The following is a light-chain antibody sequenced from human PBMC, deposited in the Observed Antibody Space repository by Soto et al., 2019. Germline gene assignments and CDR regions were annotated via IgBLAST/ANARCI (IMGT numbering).Light chain of an antibody. Sequence: DIQMTQSPSTLSASVGERVTITCRASQSISSWLAWYQQKPGKAPKVLIYDASSLESGVPSRFSGRGSGTEFTLTISSLQPDDFASYFCLQVYSFPRTFGLGTKVEI. CDR2: DAS. J-gene: IGKJ1*01. CDR3: LQVYSFPRT. CDR1: QSISSW. V-gene: IGKV1-5*01.